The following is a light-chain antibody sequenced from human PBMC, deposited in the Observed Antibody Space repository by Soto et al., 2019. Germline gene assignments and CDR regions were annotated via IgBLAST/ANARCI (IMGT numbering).Light chain of an antibody. Sequence: QSVLTQPRSVSGSPGQSVTISCTGTSSDVGTYNYVSWYQQHPGKAPKVMIYDVSERPSGVPDRFSGSKSGNTASLTISGLQAEDEADYYCCSYAGSPRYVLGTGTKVTVL. CDR2: DVS. CDR3: CSYAGSPRYV. CDR1: SSDVGTYNY. J-gene: IGLJ1*01. V-gene: IGLV2-11*01.